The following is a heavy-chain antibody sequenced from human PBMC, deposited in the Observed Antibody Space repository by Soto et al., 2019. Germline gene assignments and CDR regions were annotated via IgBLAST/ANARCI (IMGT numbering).Heavy chain of an antibody. Sequence: GASVKVSCKASGFTFTSSAVQWVRQARGQRLEWIGWIVVGSGNTNYAQKFQERVTITRDMSTSTAYMELSSLRSEDTAVYYCAADAYDILTVYFPTNDAFDIWVQGTMLTVSS. D-gene: IGHD3-9*01. V-gene: IGHV1-58*01. J-gene: IGHJ3*02. CDR3: AADAYDILTVYFPTNDAFDI. CDR1: GFTFTSSA. CDR2: IVVGSGNT.